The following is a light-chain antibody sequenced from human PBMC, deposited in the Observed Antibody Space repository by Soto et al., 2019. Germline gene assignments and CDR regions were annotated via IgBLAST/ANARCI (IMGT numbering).Light chain of an antibody. CDR3: LQFGSPPYT. CDR2: DAS. V-gene: IGKV3-20*01. Sequence: EIVLTQSPGTLSLAPGERATLSCRASQSVRGNYLTWFQHKPGQAPRLLIYDASNRATGIPDRFSGRGSGTDFTLTISRLEPEDFALYYCLQFGSPPYTFGQGTKLEIK. J-gene: IGKJ2*01. CDR1: QSVRGNY.